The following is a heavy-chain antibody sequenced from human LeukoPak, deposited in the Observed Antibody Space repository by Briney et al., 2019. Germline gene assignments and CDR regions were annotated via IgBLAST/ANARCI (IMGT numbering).Heavy chain of an antibody. D-gene: IGHD4-23*01. CDR3: VRAGWELDY. Sequence: GGSLRLSCAASGFNIKYYWMSWVRQAPGKGLEWVAHIKEDKTEEYYVDSVRGRSTISKDDAKSYVYLQMSSLTAEDTAVYYCVRAGWELDYWGQGALVIVSS. V-gene: IGHV3-7*01. CDR1: GFNIKYYW. CDR2: IKEDKTEE. J-gene: IGHJ4*02.